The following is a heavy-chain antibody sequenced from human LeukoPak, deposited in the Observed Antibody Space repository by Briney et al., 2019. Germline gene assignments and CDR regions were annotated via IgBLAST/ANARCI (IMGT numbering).Heavy chain of an antibody. V-gene: IGHV5-51*01. CDR3: ARLVGDYDILTGYYKPGLLPHNY. CDR1: GYSFTSYW. D-gene: IGHD3-9*01. Sequence: GESLKISCKGSGYSFTSYWIGWVRQMPGKGLEWMGIIYPGDSDTRYSPSFQGQVTISADKSISTAYLQWSSLKASDTAMYYCARLVGDYDILTGYYKPGLLPHNYWGQGTLVTVSS. J-gene: IGHJ4*02. CDR2: IYPGDSDT.